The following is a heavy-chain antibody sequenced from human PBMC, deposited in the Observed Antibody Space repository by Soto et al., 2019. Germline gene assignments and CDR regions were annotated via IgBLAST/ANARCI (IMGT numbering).Heavy chain of an antibody. J-gene: IGHJ5*02. CDR2: IYPGDSDT. CDR3: ARSFYKYNWNDWFDP. Sequence: GESLKISCKGSGYSFTSYWIGWVRQMPGKGLEWMGIIYPGDSDTRYSPSFQGQVTISADKSISTAYLQWSSLKAADTAMYYCARSFYKYNWNDWFDPWGQGTLVTVSS. V-gene: IGHV5-51*01. CDR1: GYSFTSYW. D-gene: IGHD1-1*01.